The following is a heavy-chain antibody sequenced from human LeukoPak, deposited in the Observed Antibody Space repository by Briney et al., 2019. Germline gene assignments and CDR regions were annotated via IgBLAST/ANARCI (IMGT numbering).Heavy chain of an antibody. CDR1: GFTFINYY. CDR2: INLSGGST. J-gene: IGHJ4*02. Sequence: GASVKVSCKASGFTFINYYMHWVRHAPGQGLEWLGIINLSGGSTHYPQKFQDRVTMTRDTSTSTVYMELSSLRSEDTAVYYCAKDLDYGEKSEDYWGQGTLVTVSS. V-gene: IGHV1-46*01. D-gene: IGHD4/OR15-4a*01. CDR3: AKDLDYGEKSEDY.